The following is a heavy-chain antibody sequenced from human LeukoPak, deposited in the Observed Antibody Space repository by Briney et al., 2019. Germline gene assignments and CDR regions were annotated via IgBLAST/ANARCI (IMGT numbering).Heavy chain of an antibody. D-gene: IGHD3-22*01. CDR1: GFTVSGNY. CDR3: AREGAYYDSSGYSIAAFDI. J-gene: IGHJ3*02. Sequence: PGGSLRLSCAASGFTVSGNYMSWVRQAPGKGLEWVSVIYSSGSTYYADSVKGRFTISRDNSKNTLYLQMNSLRAEDTAVYYCAREGAYYDSSGYSIAAFDIWGQGTMVTVSS. V-gene: IGHV3-66*01. CDR2: IYSSGST.